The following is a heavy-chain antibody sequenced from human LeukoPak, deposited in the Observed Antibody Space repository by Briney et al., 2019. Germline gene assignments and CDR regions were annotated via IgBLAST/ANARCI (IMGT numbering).Heavy chain of an antibody. D-gene: IGHD4-17*01. CDR2: IYYSGST. CDR1: GGSMSSYY. J-gene: IGHJ4*02. Sequence: SETLSLTCTVSGGSMSSYYWSWIRQPPGKGLEWIGYIYYSGSTSNNPSLKNRVSISIDTSKNQFSLKLSSVTAADTALYYCAAAGSYGDLDYWGQGTLVTVSS. CDR3: AAAGSYGDLDY. V-gene: IGHV4-59*01.